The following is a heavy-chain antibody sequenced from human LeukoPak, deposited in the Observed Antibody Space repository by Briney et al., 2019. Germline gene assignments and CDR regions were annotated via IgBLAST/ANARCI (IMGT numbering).Heavy chain of an antibody. J-gene: IGHJ5*02. D-gene: IGHD3-22*01. CDR2: ISGDGGST. V-gene: IGHV3-43*02. CDR1: GFTFDDYA. Sequence: GGSLRLSCAASGFTFDDYAMHWVRQAPGKGLEWVSLISGDGGSTYYADSVKGRFTISRDNSKTSLYLQMNSLRTEDTALYYCAKDSDSSGYYLFDPWGQGTLVTVSS. CDR3: AKDSDSSGYYLFDP.